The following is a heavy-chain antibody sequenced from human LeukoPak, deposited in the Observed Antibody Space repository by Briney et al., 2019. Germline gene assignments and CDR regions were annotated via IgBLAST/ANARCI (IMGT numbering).Heavy chain of an antibody. CDR1: GYTFTSYG. CDR2: ISAYNGNT. CDR3: ARVGADYVWGSYRHPAEFDY. Sequence: ASVTVSCKASGYTFTSYGISWVRQAPGQGLEWMGWISAYNGNTNYAQKLQGRVTMTTDTSTSTAYMELRSLRSDDTAVYYCARVGADYVWGSYRHPAEFDYWGQGTLVTVSS. J-gene: IGHJ4*02. D-gene: IGHD3-16*02. V-gene: IGHV1-18*01.